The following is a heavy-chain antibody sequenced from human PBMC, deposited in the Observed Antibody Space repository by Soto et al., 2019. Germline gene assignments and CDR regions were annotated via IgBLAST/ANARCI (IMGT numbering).Heavy chain of an antibody. CDR1: GFTFSSYS. CDR2: ISSSSSYI. D-gene: IGHD3-16*02. Sequence: GGSLRLSCAASGFTFSSYSMNWVRQAPGKVLEWVSSISSSSSYIYYADSVKGRFTISRDNAKNSLYLQMNSLRAEDTAVYYCARDREYDYVWGSYRPWAFDIWGQGTMVTVSS. V-gene: IGHV3-21*01. CDR3: ARDREYDYVWGSYRPWAFDI. J-gene: IGHJ3*02.